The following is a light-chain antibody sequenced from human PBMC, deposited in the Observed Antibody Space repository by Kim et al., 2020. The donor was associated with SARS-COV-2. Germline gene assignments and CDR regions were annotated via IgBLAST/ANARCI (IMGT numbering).Light chain of an antibody. CDR2: DVN. Sequence: QSALTQPASVSGSPGQSITISCTTTSSDIGDFNYVSWYQHHPGKAPKFLIFDVNNRPSGVSNRFSGSKSGNTASLTISGLQAEDEADYYCSSLTRIKTLVFGTGTKVTVL. CDR3: SSLTRIKTLV. J-gene: IGLJ1*01. CDR1: SSDIGDFNY. V-gene: IGLV2-14*03.